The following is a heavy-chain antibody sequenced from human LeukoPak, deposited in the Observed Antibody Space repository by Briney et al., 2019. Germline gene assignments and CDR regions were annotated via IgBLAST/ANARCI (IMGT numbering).Heavy chain of an antibody. CDR3: AGLTYCSGDSCQSPVGF. CDR2: IYYSGST. D-gene: IGHD2-15*01. Sequence: SETLSLTCTVSGGSISSSSYYWGWIRQPPGKGLEWIGSIYYSGSTYYNPSLKSRVTISVDTSKNQFSLKLNSVTAADTAVYYCAGLTYCSGDSCQSPVGFWGQGTLVTVSS. J-gene: IGHJ4*02. CDR1: GGSISSSSYY. V-gene: IGHV4-39*01.